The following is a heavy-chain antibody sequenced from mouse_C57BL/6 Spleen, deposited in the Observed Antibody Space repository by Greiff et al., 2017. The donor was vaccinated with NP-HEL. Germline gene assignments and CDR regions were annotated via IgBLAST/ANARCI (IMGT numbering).Heavy chain of an antibody. D-gene: IGHD1-1*01. J-gene: IGHJ3*01. CDR3: ARDDYGSSSWLAY. CDR1: GFTFSSYA. Sequence: EVHLVESGGGLVKPGGSLKLSCAASGFTFSSYAMSWVRQTPEKRLEWVATISDGGSYTYYPDNVKGRFTISRDNAKNNLYLQMSHLKSEDTAMYYCARDDYGSSSWLAYWGQGTLVTVSA. V-gene: IGHV5-4*01. CDR2: ISDGGSYT.